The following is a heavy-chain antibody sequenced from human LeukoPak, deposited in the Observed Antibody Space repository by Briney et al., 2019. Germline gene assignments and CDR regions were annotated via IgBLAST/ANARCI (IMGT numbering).Heavy chain of an antibody. CDR2: INPNSGGT. D-gene: IGHD6-6*01. CDR3: AREGLYSSSNFDY. V-gene: IGHV1-2*02. Sequence: ASVKVSCKASGYTFTGYYMHWVRQAPGQGLEWMGWINPNSGGTNYAQKFQGRVTMIRDTSISTAYMELSRLRSDDTAVYYCAREGLYSSSNFDYWGQGTLVTVSS. CDR1: GYTFTGYY. J-gene: IGHJ4*02.